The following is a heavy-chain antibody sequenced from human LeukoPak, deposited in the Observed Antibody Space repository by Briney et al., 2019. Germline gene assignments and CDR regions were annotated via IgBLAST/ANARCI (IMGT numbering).Heavy chain of an antibody. J-gene: IGHJ4*02. CDR2: TNQDGSDK. CDR1: GFTFSRSW. V-gene: IGHV3-7*01. D-gene: IGHD3-22*01. Sequence: GGSLRLSCEASGFTFSRSWMTWFRQVQGRGLKCLANTNQDGSDKTILDSVKGRFTISRDNARNSLYLQMNSLGAEDTAVYYCARSWSSGYYFDFWGQGTLVTVSS. CDR3: ARSWSSGYYFDF.